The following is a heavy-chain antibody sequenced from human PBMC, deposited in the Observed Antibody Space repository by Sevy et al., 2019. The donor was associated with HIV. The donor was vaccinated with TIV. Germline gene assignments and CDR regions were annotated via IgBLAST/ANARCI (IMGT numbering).Heavy chain of an antibody. CDR3: AKLLIVVDDGFDV. CDR1: GYTFTDYY. J-gene: IGHJ3*01. CDR2: INPNTGAT. D-gene: IGHD3-22*01. V-gene: IGHV1-2*02. Sequence: ASVNVSCKASGYTFTDYYLHWLRQAPGQGLEWMGWINPNTGATNYAQKFKGRVTMTRDTSMSTAFMDLTRLRSDDTAVYYCAKLLIVVDDGFDVWGQGTMVTVSS.